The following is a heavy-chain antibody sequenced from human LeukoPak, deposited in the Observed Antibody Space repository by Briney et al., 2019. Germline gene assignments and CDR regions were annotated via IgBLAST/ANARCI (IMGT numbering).Heavy chain of an antibody. J-gene: IGHJ4*02. CDR2: IYGGGST. D-gene: IGHD3-16*01. V-gene: IGHV3-53*03. Sequence: GGSLRLSCAATGLSVSSNFMSWVRQAPGKGLEWVSVIYGGGSTYYADSVKGRFRISRDNAKSSLDLEMNSLRAEDTAVYYCARAMSTFGGVRNYFDSWGQGTLVTVSS. CDR1: GLSVSSNF. CDR3: ARAMSTFGGVRNYFDS.